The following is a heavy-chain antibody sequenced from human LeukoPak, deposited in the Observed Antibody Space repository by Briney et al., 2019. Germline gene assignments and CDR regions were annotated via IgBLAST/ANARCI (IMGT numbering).Heavy chain of an antibody. D-gene: IGHD6-13*01. CDR2: ITPIFGTA. CDR3: ASRAAAGRTFDY. Sequence: ASVKVSCKASGGTFSSYAISWVRQAPGQGLEWMGGITPIFGTANYAQKFQGRVTITADESTSTAYMELSSLRSEDTAVYYCASRAAAGRTFDYWGQGTLVTVSS. V-gene: IGHV1-69*13. CDR1: GGTFSSYA. J-gene: IGHJ4*02.